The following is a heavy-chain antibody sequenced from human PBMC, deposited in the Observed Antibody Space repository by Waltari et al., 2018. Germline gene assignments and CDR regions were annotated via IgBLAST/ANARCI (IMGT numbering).Heavy chain of an antibody. CDR1: GGSICSYY. D-gene: IGHD3-22*01. CDR3: ATDSSGYSDAFDI. V-gene: IGHV4-59*01. J-gene: IGHJ3*02. Sequence: QVQLQESGPGLVKPSETLSLTCTVSGGSICSYYWSWIRRPPGKGLEWIGYIYYSGSTNYNPSLKSRVTISVDTSKNQFSLKLSSVTAADTAVYYCATDSSGYSDAFDIWGQGTMVTVSS. CDR2: IYYSGST.